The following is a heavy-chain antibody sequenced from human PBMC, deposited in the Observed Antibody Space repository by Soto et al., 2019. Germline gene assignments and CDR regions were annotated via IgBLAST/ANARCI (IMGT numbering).Heavy chain of an antibody. V-gene: IGHV1-24*01. CDR2: FDPEDGET. CDR1: GYTLTELS. Sequence: ASVKVSCKVSGYTLTELSMHWVRQAPGKGLEWMGGFDPEDGETIYAQKFQGRVTMTEDTSTDTAYMELSSLRSEDTAVYYCATYKFDDFWSGYYLTWGQGTLVTVSS. J-gene: IGHJ5*02. CDR3: ATYKFDDFWSGYYLT. D-gene: IGHD3-3*01.